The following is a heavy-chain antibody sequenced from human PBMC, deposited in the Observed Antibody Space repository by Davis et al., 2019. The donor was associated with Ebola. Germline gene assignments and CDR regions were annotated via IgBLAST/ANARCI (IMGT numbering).Heavy chain of an antibody. D-gene: IGHD2-2*01. CDR2: IYHSGST. CDR1: GASISSGYY. CDR3: ARGGSTSPFDY. Sequence: PSETLSLTCTVSGASISSGYYWAWIRQSPGKGLEWIGSIYHSGSTYYSPSLKSRVTISVDMSKNQFSLMLTSVTAADTAVYFCARGGSTSPFDYWGQGTLVTVSS. J-gene: IGHJ4*02. V-gene: IGHV4-38-2*02.